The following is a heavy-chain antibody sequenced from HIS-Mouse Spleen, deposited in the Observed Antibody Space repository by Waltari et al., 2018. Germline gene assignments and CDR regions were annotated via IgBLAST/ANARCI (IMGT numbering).Heavy chain of an antibody. J-gene: IGHJ4*02. CDR3: ARGDDSSGYYPYYFDY. D-gene: IGHD3-22*01. CDR1: GGSFSGYY. CDR2: INQSGST. Sequence: QVQLQQWGAGLLKPSETLSLTCAVYGGSFSGYYWSWIRQPPGKGLEWIGEINQSGSTTSNPSLKSRVTISVDTSKNQLSRKLSSVTAADTAVYYCARGDDSSGYYPYYFDYWGQGTLVTVSS. V-gene: IGHV4-34*01.